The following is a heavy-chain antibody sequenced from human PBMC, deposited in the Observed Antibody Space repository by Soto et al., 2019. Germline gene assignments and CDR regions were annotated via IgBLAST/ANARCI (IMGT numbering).Heavy chain of an antibody. Sequence: PSDTLSLTCALPGYSINGSNLSCWIRQPPGKGMERIGYIYYRGTTYYNPSLKSRVTMSVDTSKNQFSLKLTFVTAVDTAVYYCARREIQGPIDYWGQGTLVTVSS. CDR2: IYYRGTT. CDR3: ARREIQGPIDY. CDR1: GYSINGSNL. D-gene: IGHD1-26*01. J-gene: IGHJ4*02. V-gene: IGHV4-28*01.